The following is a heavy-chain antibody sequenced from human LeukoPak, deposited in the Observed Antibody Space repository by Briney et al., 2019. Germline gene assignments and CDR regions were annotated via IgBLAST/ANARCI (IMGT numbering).Heavy chain of an antibody. CDR3: ARGGGSYAFDY. J-gene: IGHJ4*02. CDR2: IYYSGST. Sequence: PSETLPLTCTVSGGSISSGGYYWSWIRQHPGKGLEWIGYIYYSGSTYYNPSLKSRVTISVDTSKNQFSLKLSSVTAADTAVYYCARGGGSYAFDYWGQGTLVTVSS. V-gene: IGHV4-31*03. D-gene: IGHD1-26*01. CDR1: GGSISSGGYY.